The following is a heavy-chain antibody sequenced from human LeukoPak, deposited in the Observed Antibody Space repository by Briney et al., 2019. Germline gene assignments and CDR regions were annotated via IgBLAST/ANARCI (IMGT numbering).Heavy chain of an antibody. D-gene: IGHD2-2*01. V-gene: IGHV3-30*04. CDR3: AVVQFESGGLAP. J-gene: IGHJ5*02. Sequence: PGKSLTLSCVASGFTFNTYSMPWVRQAPGRGLEWVAAISYDGSNKYYTYSVKGRFTIFRDNSDKTLYLRMNSLRSEDTAIYYFAVVQFESGGLAPWGQGTLVPVSS. CDR2: ISYDGSNK. CDR1: GFTFNTYS.